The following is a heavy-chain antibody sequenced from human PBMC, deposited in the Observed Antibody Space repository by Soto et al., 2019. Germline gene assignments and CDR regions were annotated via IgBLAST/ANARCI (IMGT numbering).Heavy chain of an antibody. CDR2: IIPILGIA. J-gene: IGHJ5*02. D-gene: IGHD4-17*01. CDR1: GGTFSSYT. V-gene: IGHV1-69*02. Sequence: QVQLVQSGAEVKKPGSSVKVSCKASGGTFSSYTISWVRQAPGQGLEWMGRIIPILGIANYAQKFQGRVTXTXDXXTSTAYMELSSLRSEDTAVYYCARIPTVTTNWFDPWGQGTLVTVSS. CDR3: ARIPTVTTNWFDP.